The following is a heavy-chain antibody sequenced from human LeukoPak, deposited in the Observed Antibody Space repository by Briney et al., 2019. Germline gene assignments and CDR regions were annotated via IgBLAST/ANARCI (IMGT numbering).Heavy chain of an antibody. Sequence: GASVKVSCKASGYTFTCYYMHWVGQAPGQGGEGMGWVNPNSGGTNYAQKFQGRVTMTRDTSISTAYMALSRLRSDDTAVYYCARVGTTSSYWGQGTLVTVSS. CDR2: VNPNSGGT. CDR3: ARVGTTSSY. CDR1: GYTFTCYY. V-gene: IGHV1-2*02. J-gene: IGHJ4*02. D-gene: IGHD1-7*01.